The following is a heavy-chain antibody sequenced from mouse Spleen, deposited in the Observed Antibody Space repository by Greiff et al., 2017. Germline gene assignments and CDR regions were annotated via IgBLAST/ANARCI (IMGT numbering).Heavy chain of an antibody. CDR2: IDPSDSET. V-gene: IGHV1-52*01. J-gene: IGHJ3*01. Sequence: VQLQQPGAELVRPGSSVKLSCKASGYTFTSYWMHWVKQRPIQGLEWIGNIDPSDSETHYNQKFKDKATLTVDKSSSTAYMQLSSLTSEDSAVYYCASDYGSSSAWFAYWGQGTLVTVSA. D-gene: IGHD1-1*01. CDR3: ASDYGSSSAWFAY. CDR1: GYTFTSYW.